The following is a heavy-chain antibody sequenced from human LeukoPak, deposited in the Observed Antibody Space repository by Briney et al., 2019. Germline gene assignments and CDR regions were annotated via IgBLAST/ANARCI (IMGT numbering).Heavy chain of an antibody. J-gene: IGHJ5*02. D-gene: IGHD3-9*01. V-gene: IGHV4-38-2*01. CDR3: ASELRHTISANWFDP. Sequence: SETLSLTCGVSGYSISSGYFWVWIRQPPGKGLEWNGSVYHTGATYYNPSLRSPVTISVDTSKNQFSLELNSVTAADTAVYFCASELRHTISANWFDPWGQGTLVTVSS. CDR1: GYSISSGYF. CDR2: VYHTGAT.